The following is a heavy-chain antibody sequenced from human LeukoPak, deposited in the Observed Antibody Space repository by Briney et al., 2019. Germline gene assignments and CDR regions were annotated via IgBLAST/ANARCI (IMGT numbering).Heavy chain of an antibody. CDR1: GYSFTSYW. CDR2: IYPGDSDT. CDR3: ARSYYDSGSYYKPYYLDY. D-gene: IGHD3-10*01. J-gene: IGHJ4*02. Sequence: GESLKISCKGSGYSFTSYWIAWVRQMPGKGLEWMGVIYPGDSDTRYSPSFQGQATISADKSISTAYLQWSSLKASDTAMYYFARSYYDSGSYYKPYYLDYWGQGTLVTVSS. V-gene: IGHV5-51*01.